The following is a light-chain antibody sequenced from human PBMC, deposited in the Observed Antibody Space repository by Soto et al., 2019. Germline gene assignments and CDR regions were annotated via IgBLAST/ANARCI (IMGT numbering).Light chain of an antibody. CDR3: QRYDNWPDT. CDR2: GAS. CDR1: ESVASN. V-gene: IGKV3-15*01. Sequence: EIVMTQSPATLSLSPGESATLSCRASESVASNLAWYQHQPGQAPRFLINGASTRATGIPARFRGSGSGTECTLTISSLQSEDFAVYYCQRYDNWPDTFGQGTKLEIK. J-gene: IGKJ2*01.